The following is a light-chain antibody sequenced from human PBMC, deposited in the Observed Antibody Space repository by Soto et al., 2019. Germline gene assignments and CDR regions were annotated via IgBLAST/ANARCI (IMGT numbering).Light chain of an antibody. CDR2: DAS. CDR1: QDISNY. CDR3: QQYNNLPFT. Sequence: DIQMTQSPSSLSASVRDRVTITCQASQDISNYLNWYQQKPGKAPKLLICDASNLEPGVPSRFSGSGSGTDFTFTISSLQPEDIATYYRQQYNNLPFTFGPGTKVDIK. J-gene: IGKJ3*01. V-gene: IGKV1-33*01.